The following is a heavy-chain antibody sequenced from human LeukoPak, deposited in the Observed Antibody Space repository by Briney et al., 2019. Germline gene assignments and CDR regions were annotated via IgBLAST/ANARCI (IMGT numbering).Heavy chain of an antibody. V-gene: IGHV1-69*13. CDR3: ARVRGGYYYYYMDV. D-gene: IGHD2-15*01. CDR2: IIPIFGTA. J-gene: IGHJ6*03. Sequence: SVKVSCKASGGTFSSYAISWVRQAPRQGLEWMGGIIPIFGTANYAQKFQGRVTITADESTSTAYMELSSLRSEDTAVYYCARVRGGYYYYYMDVWGKGTTVTVSS. CDR1: GGTFSSYA.